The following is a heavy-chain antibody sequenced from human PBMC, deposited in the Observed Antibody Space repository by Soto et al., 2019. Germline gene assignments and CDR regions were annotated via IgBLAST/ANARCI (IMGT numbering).Heavy chain of an antibody. J-gene: IGHJ4*02. CDR3: VTSELSFAY. Sequence: QVHLVESGGGVVQPGRSLRLSCAASGFTFSSYTMHWVRQAPGRGLEWVAVISRDGGIQHYADSVKGRFTISRDNSESTLYLQMNGLSSEDTAVYYCVTSELSFAYWGQGSLVTVSS. CDR2: ISRDGGIQ. V-gene: IGHV3-30-3*01. D-gene: IGHD1-26*01. CDR1: GFTFSSYT.